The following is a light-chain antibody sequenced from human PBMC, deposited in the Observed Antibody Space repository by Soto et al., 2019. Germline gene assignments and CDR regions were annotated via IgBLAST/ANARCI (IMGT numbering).Light chain of an antibody. J-gene: IGKJ2*01. V-gene: IGKV1-5*03. CDR3: QQYDRFPYT. CDR2: KAS. CDR1: QSLSYW. Sequence: DIQMTQSPSTLSASVGDTVTITCRASQSLSYWLAWYQQKPGRAPKLMIHKASTLESGVPSRFSGSGSGTEFTLSISRLHPDDFATFYCQQYDRFPYTFGQGTKLEFK.